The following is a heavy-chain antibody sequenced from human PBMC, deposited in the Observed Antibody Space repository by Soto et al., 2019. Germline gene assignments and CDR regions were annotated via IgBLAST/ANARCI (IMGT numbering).Heavy chain of an antibody. J-gene: IGHJ3*02. V-gene: IGHV3-9*01. CDR1: RFTFDDSA. D-gene: IGHD3-9*01. Sequence: EVQLVESGGGLVQPGRSLRLSCAASRFTFDDSAMHWVRQAPGKGLEWVSGISWDSGRIAYADSVRGRFTISRDNAKNSLYLQMSNLRAEDTALYYCAKDLYYDIFTDNERDAFDIWGQGTMVTVSS. CDR2: ISWDSGRI. CDR3: AKDLYYDIFTDNERDAFDI.